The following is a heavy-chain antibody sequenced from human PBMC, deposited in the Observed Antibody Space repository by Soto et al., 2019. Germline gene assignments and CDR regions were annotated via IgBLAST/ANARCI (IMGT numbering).Heavy chain of an antibody. Sequence: SETLSLTCTVSGGSVSSGSYYWSWIRQPPGKGLEWIGYIYYSGSTNYNPSLKSRVTISVDTSKNQFSLKLSSVTAADTAVYYCARGVVVAATPAVRYYYGMDVWGQGTTVTVSS. V-gene: IGHV4-61*01. CDR3: ARGVVVAATPAVRYYYGMDV. CDR2: IYYSGST. J-gene: IGHJ6*02. CDR1: GGSVSSGSYY. D-gene: IGHD2-15*01.